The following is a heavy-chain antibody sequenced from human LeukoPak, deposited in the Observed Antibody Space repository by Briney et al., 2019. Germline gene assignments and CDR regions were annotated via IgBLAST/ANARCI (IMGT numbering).Heavy chain of an antibody. D-gene: IGHD4-17*01. Sequence: GGSLRLSCAASGFTFSSYAMSWVRQAPGKGLEWVSAISGSGGSTYYADSVKGRFTISRDNSKNTLYLQMNGLRAEDTAVYYCAKESAYGDYSESSPVDYWGQGTLVTVSS. CDR3: AKESAYGDYSESSPVDY. CDR2: ISGSGGST. J-gene: IGHJ4*02. V-gene: IGHV3-23*01. CDR1: GFTFSSYA.